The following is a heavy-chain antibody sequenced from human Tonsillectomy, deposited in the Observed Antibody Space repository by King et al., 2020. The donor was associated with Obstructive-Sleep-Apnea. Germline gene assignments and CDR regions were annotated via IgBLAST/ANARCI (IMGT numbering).Heavy chain of an antibody. V-gene: IGHV3-23*01. CDR3: AKGTIVEVPAAPYS. J-gene: IGHJ4*02. D-gene: IGHD2-2*01. Sequence: VQLLESGGGLVQPGGSLRLSCAASGFTFSSYAMNWVRQAPGKGLEWVSVISGSGDGTYYADSVRGRFTISRDNSKNTLYLQMNSLRAEDTAVYYCAKGTIVEVPAAPYSWGQGTLVTVSS. CDR2: ISGSGDGT. CDR1: GFTFSSYA.